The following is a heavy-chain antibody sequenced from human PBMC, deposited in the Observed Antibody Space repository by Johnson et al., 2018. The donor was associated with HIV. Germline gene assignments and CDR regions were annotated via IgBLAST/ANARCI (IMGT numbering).Heavy chain of an antibody. J-gene: IGHJ3*02. CDR2: ISYDANNK. Sequence: QVQLVESGGGVVQPGRSLRLSCAASGYTFSSYAMHWVRQAPGKGLEWVAVISYDANNKYYADSVKGRFTISRDNSKNTLYLQMNSLRAEDTAVYYCARPSQASAWAFDIWGQGTMVTVSS. V-gene: IGHV3-30-3*01. CDR1: GYTFSSYA. CDR3: ARPSQASAWAFDI.